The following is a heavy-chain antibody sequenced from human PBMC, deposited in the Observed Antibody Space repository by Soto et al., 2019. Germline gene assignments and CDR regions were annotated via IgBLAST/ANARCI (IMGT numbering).Heavy chain of an antibody. J-gene: IGHJ6*03. CDR3: ARVGGIDPRPDYYGSGRDYYMDV. D-gene: IGHD3-10*01. CDR1: GGSFSGYY. CDR2: INHSGST. V-gene: IGHV4-34*01. Sequence: SETLSLTCAVYGGSFSGYYWSWIRQPPGKGLEWIGEINHSGSTNYNPSLKSRVTISVDTSKNQFSLKLSSVTAADTAVYYCARVGGIDPRPDYYGSGRDYYMDVWGKGTTVTVSS.